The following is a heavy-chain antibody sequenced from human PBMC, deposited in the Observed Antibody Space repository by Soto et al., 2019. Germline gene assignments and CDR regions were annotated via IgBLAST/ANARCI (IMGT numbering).Heavy chain of an antibody. D-gene: IGHD4-17*01. CDR3: ARHRRIYGDYDY. Sequence: QLQLQESGPGLVKPSETLSLTCTVSGGSITSNTYYGDWIRQPPGKGLEWIGRIYYNGSTYYNPSLKSRVTISIDTPKKQFSLKRGSVTAADTAVYYCARHRRIYGDYDYWGQGTLVIVSS. J-gene: IGHJ4*02. CDR1: GGSITSNTYY. V-gene: IGHV4-39*01. CDR2: IYYNGST.